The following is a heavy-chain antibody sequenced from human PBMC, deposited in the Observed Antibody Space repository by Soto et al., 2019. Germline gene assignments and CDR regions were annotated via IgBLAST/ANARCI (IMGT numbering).Heavy chain of an antibody. V-gene: IGHV4-34*01. CDR1: GGSFSAYS. CDR3: ARARFDSWSHIYYGLDV. D-gene: IGHD3-3*01. J-gene: IGHJ6*02. CDR2: ITHGGST. Sequence: SETLSLTCGVYGGSFSAYSWTWLRQSPGKGLEWIGEITHGGSTDYNPALKSRLVMSVDTSKNQFSLRVTSVTAADAAVYFCARARFDSWSHIYYGLDVWRQGTTATVSS.